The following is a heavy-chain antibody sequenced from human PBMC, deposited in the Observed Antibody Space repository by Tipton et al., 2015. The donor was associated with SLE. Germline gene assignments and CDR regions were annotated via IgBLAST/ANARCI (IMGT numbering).Heavy chain of an antibody. CDR3: ARDRGWLVFFDY. CDR1: GFTVSDSY. CDR2: MYGGGGT. J-gene: IGHJ4*02. D-gene: IGHD6-19*01. Sequence: SLRLSCAASGFTVSDSYMSWVRQAPGKGLEWVSVMYGGGGTYYADAVKGRFTISRDESKNTVYLQMNSLTAEDTAVYYCARDRGWLVFFDYWGQGTLVTVSS. V-gene: IGHV3-53*05.